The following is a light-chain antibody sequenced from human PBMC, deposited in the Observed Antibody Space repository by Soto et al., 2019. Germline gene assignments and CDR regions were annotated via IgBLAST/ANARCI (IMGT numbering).Light chain of an antibody. CDR3: QQYSSFWT. CDR1: QSISSW. Sequence: DIQMTQSPSSLSASLGGRVTITCRVSQSISSWLAWYQQKPGKAPKLLIYKASSLESGVPSRFSGSGTGTEFTLTISSLQPDDFATYYCQQYSSFWTFGQGTKVDI. J-gene: IGKJ1*01. V-gene: IGKV1-5*03. CDR2: KAS.